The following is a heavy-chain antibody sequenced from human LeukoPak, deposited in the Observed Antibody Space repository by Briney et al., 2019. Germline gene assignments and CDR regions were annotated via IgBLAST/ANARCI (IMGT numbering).Heavy chain of an antibody. CDR3: ARVRREFGELIDAFDI. CDR1: GYTFTGYY. J-gene: IGHJ3*02. V-gene: IGHV1-2*02. D-gene: IGHD3-10*01. CDR2: INPNSGGT. Sequence: ASVKVSCKASGYTFTGYYMHWVRQAPGQGLEWMGWINPNSGGTNYAQKFQGRVTMTRDTSISTAYMELSRLRSDDTAVYYCARVRREFGELIDAFDIWGQGTMVTVSS.